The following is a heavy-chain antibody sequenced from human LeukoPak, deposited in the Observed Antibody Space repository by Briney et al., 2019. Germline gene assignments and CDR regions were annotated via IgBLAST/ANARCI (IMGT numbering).Heavy chain of an antibody. CDR2: ISSSSTYI. CDR3: ARAITAAQYFFDY. D-gene: IGHD1-20*01. V-gene: IGHV3-21*01. Sequence: PGGSLRLSCAGSGFTFSSYSMNWVRQAPGKALEWVASISSSSTYIYYADSVKGRSTISRDNAKKSLDLQLNSLRAEDTAVYYCARAITAAQYFFDYWGQGTQVTVSS. J-gene: IGHJ4*02. CDR1: GFTFSSYS.